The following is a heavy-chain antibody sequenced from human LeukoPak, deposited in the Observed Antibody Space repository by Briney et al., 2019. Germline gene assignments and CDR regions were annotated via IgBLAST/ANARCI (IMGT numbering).Heavy chain of an antibody. CDR3: AREPGHYYGSGSLDY. Sequence: SQTLSLTCAISGDSVSSNSAAWDWIRQSPSRGLEWLGRTYYRSNLYNDYAVAVKSRITINPDTSKNQFSLQLNSVTPEDTAVYYCAREPGHYYGSGSLDYWGQGTPVTVSS. V-gene: IGHV6-1*01. D-gene: IGHD3-10*01. CDR2: TYYRSNLYN. J-gene: IGHJ4*02. CDR1: GDSVSSNSAA.